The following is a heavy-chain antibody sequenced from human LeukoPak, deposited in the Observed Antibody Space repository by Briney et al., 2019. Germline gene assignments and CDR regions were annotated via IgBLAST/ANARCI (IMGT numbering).Heavy chain of an antibody. CDR1: GFSFSTSW. CDR2: IRRDGGEV. V-gene: IGHV3-7*01. D-gene: IGHD1-1*01. J-gene: IGHJ4*02. CDR3: VRDGDDWNDFDH. Sequence: GGSLRLSCAASGFSFSTSWMTWVRQAPGKGLEWVANIRRDGGEVYYMDSVKGRFAISRDNAKNSLYLQMNSLRVEDTAVYYCVRDGDDWNDFDHWGQGTLVTVSS.